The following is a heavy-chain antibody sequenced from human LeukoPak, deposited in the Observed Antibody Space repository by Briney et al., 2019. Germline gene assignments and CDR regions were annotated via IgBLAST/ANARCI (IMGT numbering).Heavy chain of an antibody. D-gene: IGHD2-15*01. Sequence: PSETLSLTCTVSGGSISSYYWSWIQQPPGKGLEWIGYFYYSGSTNYNPSLKSRVTISVDTSKNQFSLKLSSVTAADTAVYYCARADCSGGSCYYNWFDPWGQGTLVTVSS. J-gene: IGHJ5*02. CDR1: GGSISSYY. CDR2: FYYSGST. CDR3: ARADCSGGSCYYNWFDP. V-gene: IGHV4-59*01.